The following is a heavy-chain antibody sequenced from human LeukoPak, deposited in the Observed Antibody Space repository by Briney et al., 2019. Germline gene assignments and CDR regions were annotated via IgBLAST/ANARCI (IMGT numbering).Heavy chain of an antibody. CDR2: IYYSGST. Sequence: SETLSLTCTVSGGSISSYYWSWIRQPPGKGLEWIGYIYYSGSTNYNPSLKSRVTISVDTSKNQFSLKLSSVTAADTAVYYCARAALGSAFDIWGQGTTVTVSS. CDR1: GGSISSYY. CDR3: ARAALGSAFDI. D-gene: IGHD6-13*01. V-gene: IGHV4-59*01. J-gene: IGHJ3*02.